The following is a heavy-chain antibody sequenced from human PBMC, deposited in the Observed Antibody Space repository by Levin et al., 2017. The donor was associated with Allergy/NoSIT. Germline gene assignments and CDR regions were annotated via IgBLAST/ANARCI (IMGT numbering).Heavy chain of an antibody. D-gene: IGHD6-13*01. V-gene: IGHV3-53*01. J-gene: IGHJ6*02. Sequence: PGGSLRLSCAASGFIVSSDYMTWVRQAPGKGLEWVSVIYSNGGTYYADSVKGRFTISRDNSKNTLYLQMNSLRAEDTAVYYCARDKEAGPYYYYGMDVWGQGTTVTVSS. CDR3: ARDKEAGPYYYYGMDV. CDR2: IYSNGGT. CDR1: GFIVSSDY.